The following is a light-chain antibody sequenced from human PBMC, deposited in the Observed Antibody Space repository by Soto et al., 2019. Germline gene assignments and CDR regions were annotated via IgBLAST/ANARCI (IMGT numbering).Light chain of an antibody. CDR1: QRVRSNY. Sequence: EVVLTQSPVTLSLSPGQRATLSCRASQRVRSNYLGWYQHKPGQPPRLLIYDTSKRATGIPDRFSGSGSGTDLTLTISTLEPEDFAVYYCQQRSNYWTFGQVTKVEIK. CDR3: QQRSNYWT. CDR2: DTS. J-gene: IGKJ1*01. V-gene: IGKV3-11*01.